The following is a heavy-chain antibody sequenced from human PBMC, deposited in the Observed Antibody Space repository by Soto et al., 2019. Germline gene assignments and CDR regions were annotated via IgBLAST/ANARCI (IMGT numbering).Heavy chain of an antibody. CDR1: GFTFSSYA. Sequence: GGSLRLSCAASGFTFSSYAMSWVRQAPGKGLEWVSAISGSGGSTYYADSVKGRFTISRDNSKNTLYLQMNSLRAEDTAVYYCAKVGYVWGSYRPSDGMDVWGQGTTVTVSS. V-gene: IGHV3-23*01. CDR2: ISGSGGST. J-gene: IGHJ6*02. D-gene: IGHD3-16*02. CDR3: AKVGYVWGSYRPSDGMDV.